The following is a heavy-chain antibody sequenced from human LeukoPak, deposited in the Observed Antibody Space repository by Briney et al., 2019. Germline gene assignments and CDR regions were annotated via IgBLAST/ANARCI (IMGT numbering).Heavy chain of an antibody. V-gene: IGHV3-11*01. Sequence: GGSLRLSCAASGFTFSDYYMSWIRQAPGKGLEWVSYISSSGSTIYYADSVKGRFTISRDNDKISLYLQMNSLRAEDTAVYYCAREAPRGYSSSWSPPGDAFDIWGQGTMVTVSS. CDR2: ISSSGSTI. J-gene: IGHJ3*02. CDR3: AREAPRGYSSSWSPPGDAFDI. D-gene: IGHD6-13*01. CDR1: GFTFSDYY.